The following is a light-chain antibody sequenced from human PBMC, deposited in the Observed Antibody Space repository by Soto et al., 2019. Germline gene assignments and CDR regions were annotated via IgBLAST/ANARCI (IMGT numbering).Light chain of an antibody. Sequence: QSALTQPRSVFGSPGQSVTISCTGTSSDVGGYNYVSWYQHHTGKAPKLMIYDVDKRPSGVPGRFSGSKSGNTASLTISGLQAEDEADYLCCSHSGFNTHYVFAYGTKVT. J-gene: IGLJ1*01. CDR1: SSDVGGYNY. CDR3: CSHSGFNTHYV. V-gene: IGLV2-11*01. CDR2: DVD.